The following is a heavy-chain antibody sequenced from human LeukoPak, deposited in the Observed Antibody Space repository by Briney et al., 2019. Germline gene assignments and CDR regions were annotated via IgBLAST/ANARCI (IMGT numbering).Heavy chain of an antibody. CDR2: IYSGGST. V-gene: IGHV3-53*01. CDR3: AQDGAWLRFDH. Sequence: GGSLRLSCAASGFTVSSNYMSWVRQAPGKGLEWVSVIYSGGSTYYADSAKGRFTISRDNSKNTVYLQMNSLRVDDTARYYCAQDGAWLRFDHWGQGTLVAVSS. CDR1: GFTVSSNY. D-gene: IGHD5-12*01. J-gene: IGHJ4*02.